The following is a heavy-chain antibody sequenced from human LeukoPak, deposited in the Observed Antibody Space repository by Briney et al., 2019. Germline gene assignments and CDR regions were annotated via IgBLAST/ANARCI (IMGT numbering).Heavy chain of an antibody. CDR1: GFTFNSYA. V-gene: IGHV3-23*01. Sequence: GGSLRLSCAASGFTFNSYAMTWVRQAPGKGLEWVSSISGRGDDTYSADSVKGRFTISRDNSKNTLYLQMNSLRAEDTAVYYCAKGQSSDDFRSGYLPHFDYWGQGTLVTVYS. D-gene: IGHD3-3*01. CDR2: ISGRGDDT. J-gene: IGHJ4*02. CDR3: AKGQSSDDFRSGYLPHFDY.